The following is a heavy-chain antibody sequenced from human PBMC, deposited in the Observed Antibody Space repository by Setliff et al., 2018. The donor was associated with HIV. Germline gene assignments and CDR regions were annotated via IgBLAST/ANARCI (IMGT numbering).Heavy chain of an antibody. CDR3: TRHLPVYYGSGVSYYFDY. CDR1: GDSISRYY. D-gene: IGHD3-10*01. J-gene: IGHJ4*01. CDR2: IANDGST. V-gene: IGHV4-59*08. Sequence: PSETLSLTCNVSGDSISRYYWSWIRQPPGKGLEWIGYIANDGSTNYNPPLKSRLSISVDTSKNQVSLKLTSVTAADTAVYYCTRHLPVYYGSGVSYYFDYWG.